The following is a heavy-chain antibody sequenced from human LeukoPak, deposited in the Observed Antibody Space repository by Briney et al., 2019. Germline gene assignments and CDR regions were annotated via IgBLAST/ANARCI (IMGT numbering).Heavy chain of an antibody. CDR1: GGSISSYY. CDR2: IYYSGST. CDR3: AREHDAFDI. J-gene: IGHJ3*02. V-gene: IGHV4-59*01. Sequence: NPSETLSLTCTVSGGSISSYYWSWIRQPPGKGLEWIGYIYYSGSTNYNPSLKSRVTISVDTSKNQFSLKLSSVTAADTAVYYCAREHDAFDIWGQGTMVTVSS.